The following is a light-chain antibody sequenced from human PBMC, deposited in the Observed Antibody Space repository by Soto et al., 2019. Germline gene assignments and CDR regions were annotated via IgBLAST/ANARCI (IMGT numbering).Light chain of an antibody. CDR1: SSDVGGYNY. J-gene: IGLJ2*01. CDR2: VVS. CDR3: SSYTSSSLVV. Sequence: QSALTQPASESGSPGQSITISCTGTSSDVGGYNYVSWFQQHPGKAPKLMIYVVSNRPSGVSNRFSGSKSGNTASLTISGLQAEDEADYYCSSYTSSSLVVFGGGTKLTVL. V-gene: IGLV2-14*01.